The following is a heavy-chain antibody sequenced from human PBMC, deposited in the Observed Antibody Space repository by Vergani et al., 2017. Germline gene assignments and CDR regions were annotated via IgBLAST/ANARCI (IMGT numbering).Heavy chain of an antibody. CDR2: IIPIFNTT. CDR3: ARSGLWVGDLPPSFDF. CDR1: GGTFSSYA. J-gene: IGHJ4*02. Sequence: QVQLVQSGAEVKKPGSSVKVSCKASGGTFSSYAISWVRQAPGQGLEWMGAIIPIFNTTNCAQKFQDRVTFTAENSTGTAYMDLSSLKLEDTAIYYCARSGLWVGDLPPSFDFWGQGTPVTVSS. D-gene: IGHD3-10*01. V-gene: IGHV1-69*13.